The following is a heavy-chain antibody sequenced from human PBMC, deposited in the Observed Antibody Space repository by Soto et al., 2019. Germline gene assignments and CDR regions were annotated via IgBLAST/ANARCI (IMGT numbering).Heavy chain of an antibody. CDR1: GYSFTNYW. D-gene: IGHD6-19*01. J-gene: IGHJ4*02. V-gene: IGHV5-51*01. Sequence: GESLKISCKGSGYSFTNYWIGWVRQMPGTSLEWMGIIYPGNSNTRYSPSFQGQVTMSVDKSISTAYLQWSSLKASDTAMYYCGLGQWLDFDYWGQGTLVTVSS. CDR2: IYPGNSNT. CDR3: GLGQWLDFDY.